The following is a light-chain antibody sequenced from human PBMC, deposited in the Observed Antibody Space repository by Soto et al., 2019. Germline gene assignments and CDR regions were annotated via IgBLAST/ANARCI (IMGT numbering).Light chain of an antibody. CDR3: SSYAGGGNYV. CDR2: EVF. J-gene: IGLJ1*01. CDR1: SSDVGSYNS. V-gene: IGLV2-8*01. Sequence: QSALTQPPSASGSPGQSVTISCTGTSSDVGSYNSVSWYQHHPGKAPKLIIYEVFRRPSGVPGRFSASKSANTASLTVSGPQAEDEADYYCSSYAGGGNYVFGTGTKLTVL.